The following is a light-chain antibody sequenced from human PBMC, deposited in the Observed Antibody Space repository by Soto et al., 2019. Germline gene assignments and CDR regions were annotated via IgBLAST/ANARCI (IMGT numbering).Light chain of an antibody. CDR3: QQYNNWLFT. V-gene: IGKV3-15*01. CDR2: GAS. CDR1: QSVSGN. Sequence: EIVMTQSPATLSVSPGERVTLSCRASQSVSGNLAWYQQKPGQAPRLLIYGASTRATGFPARFSGSGSGTEFTLTISSLQSEDLAVYYCQQYNNWLFTFGGGTRVEIK. J-gene: IGKJ4*01.